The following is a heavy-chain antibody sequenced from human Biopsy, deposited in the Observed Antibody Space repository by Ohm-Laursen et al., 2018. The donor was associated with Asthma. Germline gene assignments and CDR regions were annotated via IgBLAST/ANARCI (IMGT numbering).Heavy chain of an antibody. CDR2: ITGSGGTT. CDR1: GFMFRSFG. Sequence: SLRLSCAASGFMFRSFGMHWVRQAPGKGLERVSAITGSGGTTYYADSVRGRFTISRDNVRNRLHLQMSSLRPDDSAAYHCAKDRFDNSVTSKYYYYGIDVWGQGTTVTVSS. CDR3: AKDRFDNSVTSKYYYYGIDV. J-gene: IGHJ6*02. V-gene: IGHV3-23*01. D-gene: IGHD3-16*01.